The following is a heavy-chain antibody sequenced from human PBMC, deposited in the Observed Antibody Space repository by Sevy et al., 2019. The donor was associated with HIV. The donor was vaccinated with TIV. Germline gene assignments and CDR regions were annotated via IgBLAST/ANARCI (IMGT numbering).Heavy chain of an antibody. CDR3: AKNRGSYSGYGFDY. D-gene: IGHD5-12*01. CDR1: GFTFSSYA. Sequence: GGSLRLSCAASGFTFSSYAMSWVRQAPGKGLEWVSVIRGSDGTIDYADSVKGRFTISRDNSKNTLYLQMNSLRVEDTAVYYCAKNRGSYSGYGFDYWGQGTLVTVSS. V-gene: IGHV3-23*01. CDR2: IRGSDGTI. J-gene: IGHJ4*02.